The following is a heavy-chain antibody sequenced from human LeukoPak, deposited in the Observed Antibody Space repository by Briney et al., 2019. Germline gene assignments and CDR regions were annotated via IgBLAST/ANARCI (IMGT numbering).Heavy chain of an antibody. CDR3: ARDFVRGFDWLNWFDP. J-gene: IGHJ5*02. CDR2: ISSSGSTI. Sequence: GGSLRLSCAASGFTFSSYEMNWVRQAPGKGLEWVSYISSSGSTIYYADSVKGRFTISRDNAKNSLYLQMNSLRAEDTAVYYCARDFVRGFDWLNWFDPWGQGTLVTVSS. D-gene: IGHD3-9*01. V-gene: IGHV3-48*03. CDR1: GFTFSSYE.